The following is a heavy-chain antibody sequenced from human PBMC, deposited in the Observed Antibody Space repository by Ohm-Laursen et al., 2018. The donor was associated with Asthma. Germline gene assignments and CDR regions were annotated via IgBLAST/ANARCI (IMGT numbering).Heavy chain of an antibody. Sequence: SLRLSCAASGFTFSSYWMHWVRQAPGKGPVWVSRLNTDGSGTWYADSVKGRFTISRDNAKNTLYLQMNSLRAEDTAVYYCATNLPYEAENYWGQGTLVTVSS. D-gene: IGHD3-16*01. J-gene: IGHJ4*02. CDR1: GFTFSSYW. V-gene: IGHV3-74*01. CDR2: LNTDGSGT. CDR3: ATNLPYEAENY.